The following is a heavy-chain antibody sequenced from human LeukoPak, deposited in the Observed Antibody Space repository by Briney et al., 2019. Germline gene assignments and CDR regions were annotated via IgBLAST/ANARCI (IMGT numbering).Heavy chain of an antibody. Sequence: GGSLRLSCAASGFTFSDYYMSWIRQAPGKGLEWVSYISSSGSTIYYADSVKGRFTISRDNAKNSLYLQMNRLRAEDTAVYYCARDQCSSTSCYYDYWGQGTLVTVSS. V-gene: IGHV3-11*01. D-gene: IGHD2-2*01. CDR1: GFTFSDYY. CDR3: ARDQCSSTSCYYDY. J-gene: IGHJ4*02. CDR2: ISSSGSTI.